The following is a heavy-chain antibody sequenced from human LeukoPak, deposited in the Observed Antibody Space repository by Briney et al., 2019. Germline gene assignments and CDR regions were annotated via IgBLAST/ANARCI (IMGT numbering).Heavy chain of an antibody. CDR2: ISSSSSYI. Sequence: PGGSLRLSCAASGFTFSSYSMNWVRQAPGKGLEWVSSISSSSSYIYYADSVKGRFTISRDNAKNSLYLQMNSLRAEDTAVYYCASECSGGSCYLFAVGGSSNYWGQGTLVTVSS. V-gene: IGHV3-21*01. D-gene: IGHD2-15*01. CDR1: GFTFSSYS. CDR3: ASECSGGSCYLFAVGGSSNY. J-gene: IGHJ4*02.